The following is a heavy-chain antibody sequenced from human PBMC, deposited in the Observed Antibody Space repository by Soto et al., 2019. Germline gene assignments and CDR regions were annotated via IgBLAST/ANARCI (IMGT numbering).Heavy chain of an antibody. CDR3: ARDDRGYVGVSY. D-gene: IGHD5-12*01. CDR1: GFTFSDYH. CDR2: ISSSNSYT. V-gene: IGHV3-11*06. J-gene: IGHJ4*02. Sequence: QVQLVESGGGLVKPGGSLRLSCAASGFTFSDYHMSWIRQAPGKGLEWVSYISSSNSYTNYADSVKGRFTISRDNAKNSLYLQMNSLRAEDTAVYYCARDDRGYVGVSYWGQGTLVTVSS.